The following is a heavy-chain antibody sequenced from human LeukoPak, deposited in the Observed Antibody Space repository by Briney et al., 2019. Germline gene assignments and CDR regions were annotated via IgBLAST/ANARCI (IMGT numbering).Heavy chain of an antibody. V-gene: IGHV1-46*01. CDR2: INPSGGST. D-gene: IGHD1-20*01. CDR3: ARGQDEGITGTTNWFDP. Sequence: VASVKVSCKASGYTFTSYYMHWVRQAPGQGLEWMGIINPSGGSTSYAQKFQGRVTMTRDTSTSTVYMELSSLRSEDTAVYYCARGQDEGITGTTNWFDPWGQGTLVTVSS. J-gene: IGHJ5*02. CDR1: GYTFTSYY.